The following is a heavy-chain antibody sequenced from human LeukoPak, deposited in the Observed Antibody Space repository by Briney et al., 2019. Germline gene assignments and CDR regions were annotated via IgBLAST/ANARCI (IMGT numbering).Heavy chain of an antibody. CDR3: ARYCNGVTCYSGYDY. CDR2: ISTNGGGT. V-gene: IGHV3-64*01. D-gene: IGHD2-15*01. CDR1: GFTFSSYA. Sequence: GGSLRLSCAASGFTFSSYAMHWVRQTPGKGLEYVSAISTNGGGTYYANSVKGRFTISRDNSKNALYLQMGSLRAEDMAVYFCARYCNGVTCYSGYDYWGQGTLVTVSS. J-gene: IGHJ4*02.